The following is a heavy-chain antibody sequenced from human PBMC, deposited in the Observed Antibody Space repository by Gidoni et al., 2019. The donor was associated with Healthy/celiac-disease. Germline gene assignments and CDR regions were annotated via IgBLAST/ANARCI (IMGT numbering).Heavy chain of an antibody. CDR1: GGSISSYY. J-gene: IGHJ4*02. Sequence: QVQLQESGPGLVKPSETLSLTCTVSGGSISSYYWSWSRQPPGKGLEWIGYIYYSGSTNYNPSLKSRVTISVDTSKNQFSLKLSSVTAADTAVYYCARYRVKSGDFDYWGQGTLVTVSS. D-gene: IGHD1-26*01. CDR3: ARYRVKSGDFDY. V-gene: IGHV4-59*01. CDR2: IYYSGST.